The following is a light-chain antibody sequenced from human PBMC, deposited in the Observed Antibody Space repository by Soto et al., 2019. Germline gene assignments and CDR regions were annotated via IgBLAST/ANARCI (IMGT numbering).Light chain of an antibody. CDR1: SSNIGNNF. CDR2: ENN. Sequence: QSVLTQPPSVSAAPGQKVTISCSGSSSNIGNNFVSWYQHLPGKAPQLVIYENNRRPSGIPDRFSASKSGTSATLDISGLQTGDEADYYCGTWDSNLSVVFGGGTQLTV. J-gene: IGLJ2*01. V-gene: IGLV1-51*02. CDR3: GTWDSNLSVV.